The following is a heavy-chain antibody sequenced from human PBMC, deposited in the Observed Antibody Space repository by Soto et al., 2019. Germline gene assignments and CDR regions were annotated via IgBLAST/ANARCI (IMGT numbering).Heavy chain of an antibody. CDR1: GGSIISSDSY. D-gene: IGHD2-8*01. Sequence: PLETLPLTCTVSGGSIISSDSYWSWIRKAPGKELEWIGCIYYTGSTNYNPSLKSRVTLSIDTSKHQFSLNLNSVTAADAAVYYCARMVYFYYDLDVWGQGTTLTVSS. V-gene: IGHV4-61*08. CDR2: IYYTGST. J-gene: IGHJ6*02. CDR3: ARMVYFYYDLDV.